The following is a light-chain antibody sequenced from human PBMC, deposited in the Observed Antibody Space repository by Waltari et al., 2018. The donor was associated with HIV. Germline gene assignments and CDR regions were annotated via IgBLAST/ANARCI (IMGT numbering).Light chain of an antibody. V-gene: IGLV1-40*01. CDR1: SSNIGAAYH. CDR3: QSYDSSLRGYG. CDR2: GNN. Sequence: QSVLTQPPSVSGAPGQRVTISCTGSSSNIGAAYHVHWYQHLPGTARKLLIYGNNNRPAGGPAGIPGPKSGTPASLATTGLEAEDEADYYCQSYDSSLRGYGVGPGTKVTVL. J-gene: IGLJ1*01.